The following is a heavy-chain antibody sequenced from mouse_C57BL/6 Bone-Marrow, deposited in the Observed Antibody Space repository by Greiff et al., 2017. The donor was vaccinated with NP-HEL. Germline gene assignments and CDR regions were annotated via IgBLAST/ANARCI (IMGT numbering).Heavy chain of an antibody. CDR3: ARWGYYYGSSSWFAY. J-gene: IGHJ3*01. V-gene: IGHV1-7*01. CDR1: GYTFTSYW. D-gene: IGHD1-1*01. CDR2: INPSSGYT. Sequence: QVQLQQSGAELAKPGASVKLSCKASGYTFTSYWMHWVKQRPGQGLEWIGYINPSSGYTKYNQKFKDKATLTADNSSSTAYMKLSSLTYEDSAVYYCARWGYYYGSSSWFAYWGQGTLVTVSA.